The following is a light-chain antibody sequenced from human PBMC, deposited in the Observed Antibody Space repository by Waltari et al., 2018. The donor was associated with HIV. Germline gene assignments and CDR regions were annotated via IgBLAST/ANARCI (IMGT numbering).Light chain of an antibody. CDR3: AAWDDSLNGPV. J-gene: IGLJ3*02. Sequence: QSVLTQPPPASGTPGQRVTISCSGSTSNIGSNTITWYQQLPGTAPKLLIYSNNQRPSGGPDRFSGSKPGTSASLAISGLQSEDEADYSCAAWDDSLNGPVFGGGTKLTVL. CDR2: SNN. CDR1: TSNIGSNT. V-gene: IGLV1-44*01.